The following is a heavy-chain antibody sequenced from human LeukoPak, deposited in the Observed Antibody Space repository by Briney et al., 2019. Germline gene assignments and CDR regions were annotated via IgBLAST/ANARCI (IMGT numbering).Heavy chain of an antibody. CDR2: ISSSSSYI. J-gene: IGHJ4*02. CDR1: GFTFSSYS. V-gene: IGHV3-21*01. CDR3: ARDASGYYPDY. D-gene: IGHD3-22*01. Sequence: GGSLRFSCAASGFTFSSYSMNWVRQAPGKGLEWVSSISSSSSYIYYADSVKGRFTISRDNAKNSLYLQMNSLRAEDTAVYYCARDASGYYPDYWGQGTLVTVSS.